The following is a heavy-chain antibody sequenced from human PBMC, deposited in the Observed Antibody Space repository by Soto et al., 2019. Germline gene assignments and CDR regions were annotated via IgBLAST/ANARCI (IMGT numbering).Heavy chain of an antibody. V-gene: IGHV1-8*01. D-gene: IGHD3-3*01. J-gene: IGHJ6*02. CDR2: MDPNSGST. CDR3: ARERKFDFWRKGLDV. Sequence: ASVKVSCKASGYTFTTYDINWVRQAPGQGLEWLGWMDPNSGSTGYAQNFQGRITMTRNISRNTAHMELSSLQSEGTAVYYCARERKFDFWRKGLDVWGQGTTVTVS. CDR1: GYTFTTYD.